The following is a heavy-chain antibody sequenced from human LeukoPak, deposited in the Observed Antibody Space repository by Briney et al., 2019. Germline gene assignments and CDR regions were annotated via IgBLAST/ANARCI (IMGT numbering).Heavy chain of an antibody. CDR1: GYTFTSYG. D-gene: IGHD3-10*01. CDR2: ISAYSGNT. Sequence: ASVKVSCKASGYTFTSYGISWVRQAPGQGLEWMGWISAYSGNTNYAQKLQGRVTMTTDTSTSTAYMELRSLRSDDTAVYYCALGPGGYYGSGSYYRHNWFDPWGQGTLVTVSS. CDR3: ALGPGGYYGSGSYYRHNWFDP. V-gene: IGHV1-18*01. J-gene: IGHJ5*02.